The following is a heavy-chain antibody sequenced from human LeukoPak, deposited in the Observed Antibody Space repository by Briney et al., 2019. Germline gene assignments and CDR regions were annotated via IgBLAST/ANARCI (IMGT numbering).Heavy chain of an antibody. Sequence: PSETLSLTCTVSGGSISSGDYYWSWIRQPPGKGLEWIGYIYYSGSTYYNPSLKSRVTISVDTSKNQFSLKLSSVTAADTAVYYCAREARYYYDSSGYPLWGQGTLVTVSS. J-gene: IGHJ4*02. CDR2: IYYSGST. CDR3: AREARYYYDSSGYPL. CDR1: GGSISSGDYY. V-gene: IGHV4-30-4*01. D-gene: IGHD3-22*01.